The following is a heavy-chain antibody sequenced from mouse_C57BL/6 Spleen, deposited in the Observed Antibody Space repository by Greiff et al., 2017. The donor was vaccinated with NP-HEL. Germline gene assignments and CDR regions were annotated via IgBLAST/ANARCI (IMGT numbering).Heavy chain of an antibody. V-gene: IGHV10-1*01. CDR3: VRLDGYYDPPYAMDY. CDR2: IRSKSNNYAT. D-gene: IGHD2-3*01. CDR1: GFSFNTYA. Sequence: EVQLVESGGGLVQPKGSLKLSCAASGFSFNTYAMNWVRQAPGKGLEWVARIRSKSNNYATYYADSVKDRFTISRDDSESMLYLQMNNLKTEDTAMYSCVRLDGYYDPPYAMDYWGQGTSVTVSS. J-gene: IGHJ4*01.